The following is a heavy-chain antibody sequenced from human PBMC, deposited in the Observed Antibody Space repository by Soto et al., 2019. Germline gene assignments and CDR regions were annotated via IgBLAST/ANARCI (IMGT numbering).Heavy chain of an antibody. V-gene: IGHV4-31*03. Sequence: QVQLQESGPGLVKPSQTLSLTCTVSGGSISSGGYYWSWIRQHPGKGLEWIGYIYYSGSTYYNPSLKSRVTRSVDTSKNQSSRKLSSVTAADTAVYYCARGRGTISGYYPFFDYWGQGTLVTVSS. CDR2: IYYSGST. J-gene: IGHJ4*02. D-gene: IGHD3-22*01. CDR1: GGSISSGGYY. CDR3: ARGRGTISGYYPFFDY.